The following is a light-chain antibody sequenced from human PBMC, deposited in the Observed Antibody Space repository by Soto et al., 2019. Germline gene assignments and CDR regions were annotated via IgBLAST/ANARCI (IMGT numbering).Light chain of an antibody. J-gene: IGKJ5*01. CDR3: QQYHKWPPIT. CDR2: DTS. V-gene: IGKV3-15*01. CDR1: QSVSIK. Sequence: EVVLTQSPATLSVSPGERATLSCRASQSVSIKLAWYQQKPGQAPRLLIYDTSTRATGIPARFSGSGSGTELTLTISSLQSEDFAVYYCQQYHKWPPITFGQGTRLEIK.